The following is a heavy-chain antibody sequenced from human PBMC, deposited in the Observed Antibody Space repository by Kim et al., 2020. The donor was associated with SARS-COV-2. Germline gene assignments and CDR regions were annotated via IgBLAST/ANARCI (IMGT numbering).Heavy chain of an antibody. J-gene: IGHJ3*02. V-gene: IGHV1-24*01. CDR2: FDPEDGET. D-gene: IGHD3-10*01. CDR1: GYTLTELS. CDR3: ATVQGGSGSGAFDI. Sequence: ASVKVSCKVSGYTLTELSMHWVRQAPGKGLEWMGGFDPEDGETIYAQKFQGRVTMTEDTSTDTAYMELSSLRSEDTAVYYCATVQGGSGSGAFDIWGQGTMVTVSS.